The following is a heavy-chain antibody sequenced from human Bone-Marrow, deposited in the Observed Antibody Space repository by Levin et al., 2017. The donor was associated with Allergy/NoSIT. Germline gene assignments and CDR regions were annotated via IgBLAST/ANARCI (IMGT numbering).Heavy chain of an antibody. CDR1: GFTVISRY. D-gene: IGHD1-1*01. CDR2: IYSGEET. J-gene: IGHJ3*02. V-gene: IGHV3-66*02. CDR3: ARVDRDNWNDVDAFDI. Sequence: GESLKISCAVSGFTVISRYMTWVRQAPGKGLEWVAVIYSGEETYYSDSVKGRFTISRDYSKNTLDLQMNTLSSADTAVYYCARVDRDNWNDVDAFDIWGQGTVVTVSS.